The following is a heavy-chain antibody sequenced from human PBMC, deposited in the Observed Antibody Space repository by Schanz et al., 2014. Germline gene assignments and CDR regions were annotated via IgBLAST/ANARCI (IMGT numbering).Heavy chain of an antibody. CDR2: ISSGSSYA. D-gene: IGHD2-15*01. V-gene: IGHV3-21*05. CDR3: AKGMGYCSDGTCYDYYYYGLDV. Sequence: VQLVESGGGVVQFGRSLRLSCVASGFTFSSYGMHWVRQAPGKGLEWVSDISSGSSYANYADSVKGRFTISRDNAKNSLYLQMNSLRTEDTAVYYCAKGMGYCSDGTCYDYYYYGLDVWGQGTTVAVSS. J-gene: IGHJ6*02. CDR1: GFTFSSYG.